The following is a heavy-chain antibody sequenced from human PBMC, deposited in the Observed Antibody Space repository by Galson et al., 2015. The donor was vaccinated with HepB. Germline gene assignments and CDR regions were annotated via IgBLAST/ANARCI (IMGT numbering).Heavy chain of an antibody. Sequence: FLGLSCAASGFTFSGSAMHWVRQASGKGLEWVGRIRSKANSYATAHAASVKGRFTISRDDSKNTTYLQMNSLKTEDTAVYYCTSLGTLSSSSRYYGMDVWGQGTTVTVSS. D-gene: IGHD6-6*01. J-gene: IGHJ6*02. CDR1: GFTFSGSA. V-gene: IGHV3-73*01. CDR3: TSLGTLSSSSRYYGMDV. CDR2: IRSKANSYAT.